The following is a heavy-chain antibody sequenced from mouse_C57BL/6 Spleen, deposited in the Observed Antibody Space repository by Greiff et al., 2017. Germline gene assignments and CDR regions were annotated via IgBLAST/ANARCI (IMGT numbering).Heavy chain of an antibody. J-gene: IGHJ2*01. CDR1: GYTFTSYW. D-gene: IGHD1-3*01. CDR2: IDPSDSYT. Sequence: VQLQQPGAELVMPGASVKLSCKASGYTFTSYWMHWVKQRPGQGLEWIGEIDPSDSYTNYNQKFKGKSTLTVDKSSSTAYMQLSSLTSEDSAVXYCARSSRYYFDYWGQGTTRTVSS. CDR3: ARSSRYYFDY. V-gene: IGHV1-69*01.